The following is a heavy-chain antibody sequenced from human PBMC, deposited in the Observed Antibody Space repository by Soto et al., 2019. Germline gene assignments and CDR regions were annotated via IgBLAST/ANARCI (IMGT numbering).Heavy chain of an antibody. CDR1: GFTFSSYG. V-gene: IGHV3-30*18. Sequence: QVQLVESGGGVVQPGRSLRLSCAASGFTFSSYGMHWVRQAPGKGLEWVAVISYDGSNKYYADSVKGRFTISRDNSKNTLYLQMNSLRAEDTAVYYCAKTAPFYDSSGYPFDYWGQGTLVIVSS. CDR2: ISYDGSNK. D-gene: IGHD3-22*01. J-gene: IGHJ4*02. CDR3: AKTAPFYDSSGYPFDY.